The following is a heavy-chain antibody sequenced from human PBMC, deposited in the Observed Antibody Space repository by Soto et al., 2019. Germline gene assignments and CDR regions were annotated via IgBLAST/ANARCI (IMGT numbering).Heavy chain of an antibody. CDR2: INPSSGTT. CDR3: VKGGWLDV. J-gene: IGHJ6*02. CDR1: GFSFSNYE. V-gene: IGHV3-23*01. Sequence: EVQLLESGGGLVQPGGSLRLACAASGFSFSNYEMTWARQAPGKGLEWVAFINPSSGTTHYADSVKGRFTISRDNSKDPLYLQLSSLRVEDTAVYDCVKGGWLDVWGQGTTVTVSS. D-gene: IGHD2-15*01.